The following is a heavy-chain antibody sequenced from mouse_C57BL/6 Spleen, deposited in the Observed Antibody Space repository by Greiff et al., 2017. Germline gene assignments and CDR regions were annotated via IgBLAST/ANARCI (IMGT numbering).Heavy chain of an antibody. CDR1: GFNFKDYY. V-gene: IGHV14-2*01. Sequence: EVMLVESGAELVKPGASVKLSCTASGFNFKDYYMHWVKQRTEQGLEWIGRIDPKDGETKYAPKFQGKATITADTSSNTAYLQLSGLTSDDTAVYYCSRDAGFPYAMDYWGQGTSVTVSS. J-gene: IGHJ4*01. CDR3: SRDAGFPYAMDY. D-gene: IGHD2-3*01. CDR2: IDPKDGET.